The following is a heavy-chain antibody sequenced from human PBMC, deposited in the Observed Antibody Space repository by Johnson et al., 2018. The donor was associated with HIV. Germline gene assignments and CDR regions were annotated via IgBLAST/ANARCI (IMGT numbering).Heavy chain of an antibody. Sequence: VQPFFSGGGLVKPGCPLRLSCAASGFICMNAWMTWFRQALGKGLEWVALIKHKADGGTTHYAAPVNGRFTISRDDSKNMLYLQINSLRTEDTGVYYCTTGTSWYGAITFDIWGQGTMVTVPS. J-gene: IGHJ3*02. V-gene: IGHV3-15*05. CDR2: IKHKADGGTT. D-gene: IGHD3-10*01. CDR3: TTGTSWYGAITFDI. CDR1: GFICMNAW.